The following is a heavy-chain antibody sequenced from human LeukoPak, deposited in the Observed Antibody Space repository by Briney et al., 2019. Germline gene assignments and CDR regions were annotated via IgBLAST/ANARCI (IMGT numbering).Heavy chain of an antibody. CDR2: IKNRPDGGTT. V-gene: IGHV3-15*01. J-gene: IGHJ4*02. D-gene: IGHD3/OR15-3a*01. CDR3: TTDIWTYSARDY. Sequence: GGSLRLSSAASRFTFSEAWMNWVRQAPGKGLEWVGHIKNRPDGGTTDYAARVNGRFTISRDDSKNTLYLEMSGLKTEDTAVYYCTTDIWTYSARDYWGQGTLVTVSS. CDR1: RFTFSEAW.